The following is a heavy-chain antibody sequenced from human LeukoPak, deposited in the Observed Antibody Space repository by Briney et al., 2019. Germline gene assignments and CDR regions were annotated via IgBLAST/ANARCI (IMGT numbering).Heavy chain of an antibody. J-gene: IGHJ4*02. CDR2: ISYDGSNK. CDR3: ARNSYGRYDSSGYCQY. V-gene: IGHV3-30-3*01. D-gene: IGHD3-22*01. CDR1: GFTFSSYA. Sequence: GGSLRLSCAASGFTFSSYAMHWVRQAPGKGLEWVAVISYDGSNKYYADSVKGRFTISRDNSKNTLYLQMNSLRAEDTAVYYCARNSYGRYDSSGYCQYWGQGTLVTVSS.